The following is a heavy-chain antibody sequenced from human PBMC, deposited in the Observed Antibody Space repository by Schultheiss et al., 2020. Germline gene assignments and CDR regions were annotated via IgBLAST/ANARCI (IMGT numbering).Heavy chain of an antibody. V-gene: IGHV3-9*01. CDR2: ISWNSGSI. J-gene: IGHJ6*02. Sequence: SLRLSCAASGFTFDDYAMHWVRQAPGKGLEWVSGISWNSGSIGYADSVKGRFTISRDNAKNSLYLQMNSLRAEDTALYYCARDGQNLHYDFWSGPYYYYGMDVWGQGTTVTVSS. CDR1: GFTFDDYA. CDR3: ARDGQNLHYDFWSGPYYYYGMDV. D-gene: IGHD3-3*01.